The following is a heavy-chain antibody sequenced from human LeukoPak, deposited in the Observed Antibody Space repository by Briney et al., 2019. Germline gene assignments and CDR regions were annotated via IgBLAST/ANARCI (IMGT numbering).Heavy chain of an antibody. V-gene: IGHV3-33*06. CDR3: AKVEAVAGPYYFDY. CDR2: IWYDGSNK. J-gene: IGHJ4*02. Sequence: GGSLRLSCAASGFTFSSYGMHWVRQAPGKGLEWVAVIWYDGSNKYYADSVKGRFTISRDNSKNTLYLQMNSLRAEDTAVYYCAKVEAVAGPYYFDYWGQGTLVTVSS. D-gene: IGHD6-19*01. CDR1: GFTFSSYG.